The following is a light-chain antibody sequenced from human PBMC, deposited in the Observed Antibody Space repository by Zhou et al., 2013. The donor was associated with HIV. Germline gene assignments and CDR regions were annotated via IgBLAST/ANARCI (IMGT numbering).Light chain of an antibody. CDR1: QAVSSN. CDR2: DAS. CDR3: QLYDDSLWT. J-gene: IGKJ1*01. V-gene: IGKV3-20*01. Sequence: DIVLTQSPGTLSLSPGERATLSCRASQAVSSNLAWYRQKPGQAPRLLIYDASRRATGIPDRFSGFGSGTDFTLTISRLEPEDFAVYYCQLYDDSLWTFGQGTKVEVK.